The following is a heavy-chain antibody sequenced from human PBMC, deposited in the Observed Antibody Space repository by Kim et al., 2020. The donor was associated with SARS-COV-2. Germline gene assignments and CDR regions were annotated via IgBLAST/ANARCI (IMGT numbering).Heavy chain of an antibody. CDR3: ARENPLYNNAWHNWMDP. CDR1: GFAFTNYD. Sequence: GGSLRLSCAASGFAFTNYDMNWVRQAPGKGLAWISYITTSNNRVYYADSVKGRFTISRDNTKDSLYLHMKSLRDEDTAVYYCARENPLYNNAWHNWMDPCGQGTLVTVSS. CDR2: ITTSNNRV. V-gene: IGHV3-48*02. J-gene: IGHJ5*02. D-gene: IGHD6-19*01.